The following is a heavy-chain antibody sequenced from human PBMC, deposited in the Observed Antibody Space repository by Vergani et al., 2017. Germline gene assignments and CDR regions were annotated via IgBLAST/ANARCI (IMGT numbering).Heavy chain of an antibody. J-gene: IGHJ6*02. V-gene: IGHV3-23*01. Sequence: EVQLLESGGDLVQPGGSLRLSCAASGFTFNHYAMNWVRQAPGKGLEWVSGISGSGGSTYYAGSVKGRFTISRDSSKNTLYLQMNSLSAGDTAVYYSAKANPRNREYDYLYYYHAMDVWGQGTTVTVSS. CDR2: ISGSGGST. CDR3: AKANPRNREYDYLYYYHAMDV. CDR1: GFTFNHYA. D-gene: IGHD5-12*01.